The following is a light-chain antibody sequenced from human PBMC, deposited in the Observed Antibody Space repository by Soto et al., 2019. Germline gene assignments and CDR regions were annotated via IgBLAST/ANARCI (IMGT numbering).Light chain of an antibody. CDR3: SAYVASV. Sequence: QSALTQPASVSGSPGQSITISCTGTSSDIGAHDYVSWYQQYPGTAPKLIIYGINKRPSGVSGRFSASKSGNTASLTISELQPEDDATYYCSAYVASVFGGGTQLTVL. J-gene: IGLJ2*01. CDR2: GIN. CDR1: SSDIGAHDY. V-gene: IGLV2-14*01.